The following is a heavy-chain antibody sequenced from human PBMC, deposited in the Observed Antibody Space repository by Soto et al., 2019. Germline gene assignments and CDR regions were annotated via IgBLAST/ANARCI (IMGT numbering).Heavy chain of an antibody. D-gene: IGHD3-16*01. CDR1: GDSISSPDYY. J-gene: IGHJ5*01. CDR2: VYYRGSI. CDR3: ARVTFTPDWFDS. Sequence: SETLSLTCTVSGDSISSPDYYWSWIRQAPGKGLELIGYVYYRGSIYYTPSFESRVSISIDTSKNQFSLRLTSVTAADSAVYFCARVTFTPDWFDSWGQGILVTVSS. V-gene: IGHV4-30-4*01.